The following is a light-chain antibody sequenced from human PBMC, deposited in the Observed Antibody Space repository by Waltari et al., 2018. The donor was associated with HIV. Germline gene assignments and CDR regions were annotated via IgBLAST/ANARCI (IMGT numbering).Light chain of an antibody. Sequence: QSALTQPASVSGSPGQSITVSCTGTSSDVGGYNYVSWYQQHPGKAPKLMIYEVSNRPSGVCNRFSGSKSGNTASLTISGLQAEDEADYYCSSYTSSSTPYVVFGGGTKLTVL. CDR1: SSDVGGYNY. V-gene: IGLV2-14*01. CDR2: EVS. CDR3: SSYTSSSTPYVV. J-gene: IGLJ2*01.